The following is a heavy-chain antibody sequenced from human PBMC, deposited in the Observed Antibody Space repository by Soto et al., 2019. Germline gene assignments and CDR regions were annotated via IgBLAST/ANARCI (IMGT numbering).Heavy chain of an antibody. CDR3: ARGIAVAR. V-gene: IGHV3-66*01. D-gene: IGHD6-19*01. CDR1: GFTVSSNY. J-gene: IGHJ4*02. Sequence: EVQLVESGGGLVQPGGSLRLSCAASGFTVSSNYMSWVGQAPGKGLEWVSVIYSGGSTYYADSVKGRFTISRDNSKNTLYLQINSLKAEDTAVYYCARGIAVARWGQGTLVTVSS. CDR2: IYSGGST.